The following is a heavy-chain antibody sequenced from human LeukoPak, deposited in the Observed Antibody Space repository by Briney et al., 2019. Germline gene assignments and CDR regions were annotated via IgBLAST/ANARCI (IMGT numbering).Heavy chain of an antibody. D-gene: IGHD5-18*01. V-gene: IGHV4-39*07. Sequence: PSEILSLTCTVSGGSISSSSYYWGWIRQPPGKGLEWIGSIYYRGSTYYNPSLKSRVTISVDTSKNQFSLRLSSVTAADTAVYYCARDKAMIQLWLPGAFDIWGQGTMVTVSS. CDR1: GGSISSSSYY. J-gene: IGHJ3*02. CDR3: ARDKAMIQLWLPGAFDI. CDR2: IYYRGST.